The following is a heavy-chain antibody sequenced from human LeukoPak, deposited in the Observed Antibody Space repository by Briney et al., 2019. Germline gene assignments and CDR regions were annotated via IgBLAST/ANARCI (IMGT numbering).Heavy chain of an antibody. CDR2: ISSTSSAI. Sequence: GSLRLSCAASGFNFRSYSMNWVRQAPGKGLEWLSYISSTSSAIYYADSLKGRFTISRDNAKNSLYLQMDSQRAEDTAVYYCARVIGSYGDSAYWGQGTLVTVSS. CDR1: GFNFRSYS. J-gene: IGHJ4*02. V-gene: IGHV3-48*04. D-gene: IGHD3-16*01. CDR3: ARVIGSYGDSAY.